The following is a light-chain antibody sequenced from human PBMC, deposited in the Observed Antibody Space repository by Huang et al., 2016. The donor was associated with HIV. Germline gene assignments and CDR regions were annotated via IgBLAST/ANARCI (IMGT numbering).Light chain of an antibody. CDR3: QQYNNWPPEET. Sequence: EIVMTQSPVTLSVSPGERATLSCRASQSVSSNLAWYQQKAGQAPRLLIYGASTRATGIPARFSGSGSGTEFTLTISSLQSEDFAFYYCQQYNNWPPEETFGPGTKVDIK. J-gene: IGKJ3*01. CDR1: QSVSSN. CDR2: GAS. V-gene: IGKV3-15*01.